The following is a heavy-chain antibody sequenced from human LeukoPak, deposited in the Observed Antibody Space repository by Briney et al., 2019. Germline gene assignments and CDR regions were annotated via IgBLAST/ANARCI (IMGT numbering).Heavy chain of an antibody. CDR1: GGSISSYY. CDR3: ARGHSIAARRGHDY. CDR2: IYTSGST. D-gene: IGHD6-6*01. Sequence: SETLSFTCTVAGGSISSYYCSWIRQPAGKGLEWIGRIYTSGSTDYNPSLKSRVTMSVDTSKHQFFLKLSSVSAADTAVYYCARGHSIAARRGHDYWGQGTLVTVS. J-gene: IGHJ4*02. V-gene: IGHV4-4*07.